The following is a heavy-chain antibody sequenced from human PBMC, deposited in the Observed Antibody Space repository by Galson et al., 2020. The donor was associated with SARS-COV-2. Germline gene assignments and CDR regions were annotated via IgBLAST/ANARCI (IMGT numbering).Heavy chain of an antibody. CDR3: ASESEDREYSGYDPRAEFFEH. J-gene: IGHJ1*01. CDR1: GGSFNTYY. D-gene: IGHD5-12*01. V-gene: IGHV4-34*01. CDR2: INHNEII. Sequence: SETLSLTCAVYGGSFNTYYWSWIRQPPGKGLEWIGEINHNEIINYNPSLKSRVAISVDTSKKQISLKVNSVTAADTAVYYCASESEDREYSGYDPRAEFFEHWGPGTLVSVAS.